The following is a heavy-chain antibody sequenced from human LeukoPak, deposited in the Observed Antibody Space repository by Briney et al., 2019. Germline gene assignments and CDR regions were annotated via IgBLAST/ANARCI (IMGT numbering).Heavy chain of an antibody. CDR3: AKDPTDFDSSGQTYFDY. Sequence: GGSLRLSCAASGFTFSSYGMSWVRQAPGKGLEWVSAISGSGGSTYYADSVKGRFTISRDNSKNTLYLQMNSLRAEDTAVYYCAKDPTDFDSSGQTYFDYWGQGSLVTVSS. V-gene: IGHV3-23*01. D-gene: IGHD3-22*01. J-gene: IGHJ4*02. CDR2: ISGSGGST. CDR1: GFTFSSYG.